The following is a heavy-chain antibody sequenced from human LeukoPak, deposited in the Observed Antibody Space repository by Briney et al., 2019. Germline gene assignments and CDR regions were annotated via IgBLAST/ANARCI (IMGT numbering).Heavy chain of an antibody. CDR1: GYTFTSYA. Sequence: ASVKVSCKASGYTFTSYAMNWVRQAPGQGLEGMGWIKTNTGNPTYAQGFTGRFVFSLDTSVSTAYLQISSLKAEDTAVYYCARAPHVVVVAATLAWFDPWGQGTLVTVSS. CDR2: IKTNTGNP. D-gene: IGHD2-15*01. CDR3: ARAPHVVVVAATLAWFDP. J-gene: IGHJ5*02. V-gene: IGHV7-4-1*02.